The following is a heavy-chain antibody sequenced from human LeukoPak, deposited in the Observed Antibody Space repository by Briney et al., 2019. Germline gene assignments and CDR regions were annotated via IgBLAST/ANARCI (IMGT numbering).Heavy chain of an antibody. V-gene: IGHV1-2*02. CDR2: IDPNSGGT. J-gene: IGHJ4*02. CDR1: GYTFTGYY. CDR3: ARSRYSSGWYAPRLFDH. D-gene: IGHD6-19*01. Sequence: ASVKVSCKASGYTFTGYYMHWVRQAPGQGLEWMGWIDPNSGGTNYAQKFQGRVTMTRDTSISTAYMELSRLRSDDTAVYYCARSRYSSGWYAPRLFDHWGQGTLVTVSS.